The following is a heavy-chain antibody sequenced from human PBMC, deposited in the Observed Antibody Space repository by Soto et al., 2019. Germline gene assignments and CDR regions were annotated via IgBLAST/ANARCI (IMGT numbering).Heavy chain of an antibody. CDR3: GIVPLDGNSANGVYV. CDR2: IDTDGSRK. V-gene: IGHV3-7*03. CDR1: GVNFNTYW. Sequence: GMYLIHSWAASGVNFNTYWMYWVRQAPGKGLEWVANIDTDGSRKNYVDSVKGRFIISRDNAKNSLFLQMNSLRADDTAVYYCGIVPLDGNSANGVYVRGQRNTVPVSS. D-gene: IGHD4-17*01. J-gene: IGHJ6*02.